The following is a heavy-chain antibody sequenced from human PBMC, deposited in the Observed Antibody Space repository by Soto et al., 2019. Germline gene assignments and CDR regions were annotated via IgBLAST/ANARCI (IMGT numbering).Heavy chain of an antibody. CDR3: AREVKQRLGYYYIGLDV. J-gene: IGHJ6*02. CDR2: FSLSVDT. D-gene: IGHD6-25*01. CDR1: GDSIRTFY. V-gene: IGHV4-4*07. Sequence: SETLSLTCAVSGDSIRTFYWNWFRQPAGGGLEWIGRFSLSVDTDYNPSLRSRLTMSFDTSKSQFSLSLTSVTAADTAVYYCAREVKQRLGYYYIGLDVWGPGTRVSLSS.